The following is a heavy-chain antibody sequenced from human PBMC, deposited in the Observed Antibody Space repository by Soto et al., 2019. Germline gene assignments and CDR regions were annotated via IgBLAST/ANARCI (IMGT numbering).Heavy chain of an antibody. CDR1: GFTFGDYW. J-gene: IGHJ4*02. V-gene: IGHV3-74*01. CDR3: VKVLGSRDYLIFDY. CDR2: INSDGSSA. Sequence: EVQLVESGGGLVQPGGSLRLSCVASGFTFGDYWMHWVRQAPGKGLVWVSRINSDGSSADYADSVKGRFTLSRDNAKNTLFLQMHSLRADDTAVYYCVKVLGSRDYLIFDYWGQGALVAVSS. D-gene: IGHD4-17*01.